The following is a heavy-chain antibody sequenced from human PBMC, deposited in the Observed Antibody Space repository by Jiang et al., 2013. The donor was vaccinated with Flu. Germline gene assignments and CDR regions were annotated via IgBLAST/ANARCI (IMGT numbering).Heavy chain of an antibody. V-gene: IGHV3-64D*06. CDR3: VKDLKSYSGWHEAGDC. Sequence: QLVESGGGLVHPGGSLRLSCSASGFTFSTYAMHWVRQAPGKGLEYISAITTNGDYTYYADSVKGRFTISRDNSKNTLYLQMSSLRVEDTAIYYCVKDLKSYSGWHEAGDCWGQGTLVTVSS. CDR2: ITTNGDYT. J-gene: IGHJ4*02. D-gene: IGHD6-19*01. CDR1: GFTFSTYA.